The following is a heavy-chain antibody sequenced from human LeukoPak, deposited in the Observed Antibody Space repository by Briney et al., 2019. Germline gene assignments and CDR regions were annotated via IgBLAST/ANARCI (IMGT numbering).Heavy chain of an antibody. J-gene: IGHJ4*02. CDR3: AREPSRYYYDSSGLTFDY. CDR1: GFTFSSYW. D-gene: IGHD3-22*01. Sequence: PGGSLRLSCAASGFTFSSYWMSWVRQAPGKGLEWVSVIYSGGSTYYADSVKGRFTISRDNSKNTLYLQMNSLRAEDTAVYYCAREPSRYYYDSSGLTFDYWGQGTLVTVSS. CDR2: IYSGGST. V-gene: IGHV3-66*01.